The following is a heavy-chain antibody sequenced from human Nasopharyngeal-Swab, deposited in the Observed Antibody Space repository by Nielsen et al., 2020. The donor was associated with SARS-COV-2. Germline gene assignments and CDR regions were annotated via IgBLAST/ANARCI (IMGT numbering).Heavy chain of an antibody. CDR2: IYYSGST. CDR3: ARANTLRITIFRVVSYFDY. D-gene: IGHD3-3*01. J-gene: IGHJ4*02. Sequence: IRQPPGKGLEWIGYIYYSGSTYYNPSLKSRVTISVDTSKNQFSLKLSSVTAADTAVYYCARANTLRITIFRVVSYFDYWGQGTLVTVSS. V-gene: IGHV4-59*01.